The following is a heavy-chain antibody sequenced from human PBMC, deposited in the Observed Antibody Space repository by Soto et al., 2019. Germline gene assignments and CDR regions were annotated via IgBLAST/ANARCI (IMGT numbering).Heavy chain of an antibody. Sequence: QVPLVQSGADVKKPGASVKFSCKTSGYPFVVYVISWVRQAPGQGLEWMGWIRPYSGDTHYAQNVQGRVTLTTDSSTRTGYMELRSLRSDDTAVYYFASGLGYSVWGQGTMVTVSA. CDR2: IRPYSGDT. CDR1: GYPFVVYV. V-gene: IGHV1-18*01. CDR3: ASGLGYSV. D-gene: IGHD3-22*01. J-gene: IGHJ3*01.